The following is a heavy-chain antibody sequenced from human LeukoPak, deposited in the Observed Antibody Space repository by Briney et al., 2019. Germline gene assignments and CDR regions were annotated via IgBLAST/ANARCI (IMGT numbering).Heavy chain of an antibody. J-gene: IGHJ4*02. D-gene: IGHD5-18*01. CDR1: GFTFSSDW. Sequence: GRSLRLSCAASGFTFSSDWMHWVRQAPGKGLVWVSRINSDGGSTSYADFVKGRFTISRDNAKNTLYLQMNSLRAEDTAVYYCARDRGRGYSYGFIDYWGQGSLVTVSS. V-gene: IGHV3-74*01. CDR3: ARDRGRGYSYGFIDY. CDR2: INSDGGST.